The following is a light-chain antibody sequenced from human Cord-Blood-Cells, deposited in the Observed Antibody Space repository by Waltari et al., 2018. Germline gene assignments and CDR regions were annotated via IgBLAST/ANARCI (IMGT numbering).Light chain of an antibody. V-gene: IGKV3-11*01. Sequence: EIVLPQSPATLSLSPGERATLSCRASQSVSSYLAWYQQKPGQAPRLLIYDASNRATGIPARFSGSGSGTDFPPTISSLEPDDFAVYYCQKRSNWPPMYTFGQGTKLESK. CDR1: QSVSSY. CDR3: QKRSNWPPMYT. CDR2: DAS. J-gene: IGKJ2*01.